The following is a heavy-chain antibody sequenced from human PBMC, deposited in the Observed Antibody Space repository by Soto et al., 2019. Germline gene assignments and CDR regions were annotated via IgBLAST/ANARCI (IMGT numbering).Heavy chain of an antibody. CDR2: MNPNSGNT. Sequence: QVQMVQSGAEVKKPGASVKVSCKASGYTFTSYDINWVRQATGQGLEWMGWMNPNSGNTGYAQKFQGRVTMTRNTSINTAYMELSSLRSEDTAVYSCARDAAPPGDYYYYGMDVWGQGTTVTVSS. CDR3: ARDAAPPGDYYYYGMDV. D-gene: IGHD1-1*01. V-gene: IGHV1-8*01. J-gene: IGHJ6*02. CDR1: GYTFTSYD.